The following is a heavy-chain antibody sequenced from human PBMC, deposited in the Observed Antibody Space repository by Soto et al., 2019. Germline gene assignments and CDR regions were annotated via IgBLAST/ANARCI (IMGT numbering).Heavy chain of an antibody. V-gene: IGHV1-2*04. D-gene: IGHD3-9*01. CDR1: GYTFTGYY. CDR3: ARGQEVSLRYFDHPLTY. CDR2: INPNSGAT. Sequence: ASVKVSCKASGYTFTGYYMHWVRQAPGQGLEWMGWINPNSGATNYVQKFQGWVTMNRDTSMSTVYMEVSSLRSDDTALFYCARGQEVSLRYFDHPLTYWGQGTLVTVSS. J-gene: IGHJ4*02.